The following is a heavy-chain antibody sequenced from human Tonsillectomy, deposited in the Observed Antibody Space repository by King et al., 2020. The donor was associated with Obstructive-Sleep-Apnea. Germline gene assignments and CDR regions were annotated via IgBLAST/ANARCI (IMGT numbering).Heavy chain of an antibody. Sequence: LQLQESGPGLVKPSETLSLTCSVSGDSINSISYYWGWIRLPPGQGLEWIGHMYSSGNAYYNPSLKSRVTISLDTSKNQFSLKVRSVTAADTAVYYCVRVLAVTGINWCDPWGQGTRVTVSS. CDR2: MYSSGNA. CDR3: VRVLAVTGINWCDP. V-gene: IGHV4-39*07. D-gene: IGHD6-19*01. CDR1: GDSINSISYY. J-gene: IGHJ5*02.